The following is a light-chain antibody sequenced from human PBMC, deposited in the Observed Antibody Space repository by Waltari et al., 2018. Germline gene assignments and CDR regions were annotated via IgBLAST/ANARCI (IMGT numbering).Light chain of an antibody. CDR2: KDS. Sequence: SYELTQPPSVSVSPGQTARITCSGDALPKQYAYWYQQKPGQAPVLVKYKDSERPSGNPERFSGSSSGTTVTLTISGVQAEDEADYYCQSADSSGTVVFGGGTKLTVL. V-gene: IGLV3-25*03. CDR3: QSADSSGTVV. CDR1: ALPKQY. J-gene: IGLJ2*01.